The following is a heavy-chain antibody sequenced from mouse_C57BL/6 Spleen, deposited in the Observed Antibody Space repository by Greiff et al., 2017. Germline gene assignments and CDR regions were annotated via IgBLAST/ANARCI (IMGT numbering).Heavy chain of an antibody. D-gene: IGHD1-1*01. CDR1: GFTFSDYY. CDR2: INYDGSCT. V-gene: IGHV5-16*01. J-gene: IGHJ2*01. Sequence: EVKVVESEGGLVQPGSSMKLSCTASGFTFSDYYMAWVRQVPEKGLEWVANINYDGSCTYYLDSLKSRFIISRDNAKNILYLQMSSLKSEDTATYYCARERSYYFDDWGQGTTLTVSS. CDR3: ARERSYYFDD.